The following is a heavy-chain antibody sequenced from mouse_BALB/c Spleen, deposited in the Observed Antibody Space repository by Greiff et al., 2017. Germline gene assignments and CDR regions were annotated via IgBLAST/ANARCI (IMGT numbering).Heavy chain of an antibody. CDR3: ARDGGVSFAY. CDR1: GFTFSSYA. V-gene: IGHV5-9-4*01. Sequence: DVKLVESGGGLVKPGGSLKLSCAASGFTFSSYAMSWVRQSPEKRLEWVAEISSGGSYTYYPDTVTGRFTISRDKAKNTLYLEMSSLRSEDTAMYYCARDGGVSFAYWGQGTLVTVSA. CDR2: ISSGGSYT. J-gene: IGHJ3*01.